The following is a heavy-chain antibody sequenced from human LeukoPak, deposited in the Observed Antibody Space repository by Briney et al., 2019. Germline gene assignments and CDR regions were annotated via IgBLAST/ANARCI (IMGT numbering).Heavy chain of an antibody. CDR2: IYHSGST. V-gene: IGHV4-38-2*01. J-gene: IGHJ4*02. CDR1: GYSISSGYY. CDR3: ARAVPGGTSPIDY. D-gene: IGHD4-23*01. Sequence: SETLSLTCAVSGYSISSGYYWGWIRQPPGKGLEWIGSIYHSGSTYYNPSLKSRVTISVDTSKNQFSLKLSSVTAADTAVYYCARAVPGGTSPIDYWGQGTLVTVSS.